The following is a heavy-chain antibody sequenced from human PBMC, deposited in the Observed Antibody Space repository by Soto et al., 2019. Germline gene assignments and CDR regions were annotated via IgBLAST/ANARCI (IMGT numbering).Heavy chain of an antibody. V-gene: IGHV4-59*11. J-gene: IGHJ6*02. D-gene: IGHD6-13*01. CDR2: VHNSGST. CDR1: GGSISSHY. Sequence: SETLSLTCTVSGGSISSHYWSWIRPPPGKRLEWIGYVHNSGSTNYNPSLKSRVTTAVDTSKNQFSLKLCSVTAADTAVYYCASDIRAAAGLAYYYYGMDVWGQGTTVTVSS. CDR3: ASDIRAAAGLAYYYYGMDV.